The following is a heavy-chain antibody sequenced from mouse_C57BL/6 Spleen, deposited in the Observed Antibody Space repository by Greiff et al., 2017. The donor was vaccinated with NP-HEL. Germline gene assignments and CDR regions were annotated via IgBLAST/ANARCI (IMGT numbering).Heavy chain of an antibody. CDR2: INPNNGGT. D-gene: IGHD2-4*01. V-gene: IGHV1-26*01. Sequence: VQLQQSGPELVKPGASVKISCKASGYTFTDYYMNWVKQSHGKSLEWIGDINPNNGGTSYNQKFKGKATLTVDKSSSTAYMELRSLTSEDSAVYYCARGGDYGVFAYWGQGTLVTVSA. CDR3: ARGGDYGVFAY. CDR1: GYTFTDYY. J-gene: IGHJ3*01.